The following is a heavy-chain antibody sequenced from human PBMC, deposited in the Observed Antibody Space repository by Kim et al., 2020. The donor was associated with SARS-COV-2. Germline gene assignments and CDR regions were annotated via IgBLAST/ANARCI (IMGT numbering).Heavy chain of an antibody. D-gene: IGHD3-9*01. CDR3: ARALRSHLTVAHFDY. J-gene: IGHJ4*02. V-gene: IGHV4-59*01. Sequence: PTRKSRLTISVDTSKSQFSLKLSSVTAADTAVYYCARALRSHLTVAHFDYWGQGTLVTVSS.